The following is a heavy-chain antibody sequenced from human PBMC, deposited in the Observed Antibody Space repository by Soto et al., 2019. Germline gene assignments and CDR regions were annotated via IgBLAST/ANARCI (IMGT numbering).Heavy chain of an antibody. CDR1: GGSVSSGYYY. V-gene: IGHV4-61*01. CDR2: IYYSGST. J-gene: IGHJ4*02. Sequence: QVQLQESGPGLVKPSETLSLTCTVSGGSVSSGYYYWSWIRQPPGKGLEWIGYIYYSGSTDYNPSLKGRVTISVDTSKNQFSLKLSSVTAADTAVYYCARSYYYYDSSGYNYYFDYWGQGSLVTVSS. CDR3: ARSYYYYDSSGYNYYFDY. D-gene: IGHD3-22*01.